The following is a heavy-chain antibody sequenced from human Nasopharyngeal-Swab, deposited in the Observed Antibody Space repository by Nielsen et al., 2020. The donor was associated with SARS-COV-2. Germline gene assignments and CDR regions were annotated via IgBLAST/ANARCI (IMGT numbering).Heavy chain of an antibody. CDR1: GYTFIGYY. Sequence: GSVKVSCKASGYTFIGYYMHWVRQAPGQGLEWMGIINPSGGSTSYAQKFQGRVTMTRDTSTITVYMELSSLRSEDTAVYYCARDLGGSYQYYYYGMDVWGQGTTVTVSS. J-gene: IGHJ6*02. CDR2: INPSGGST. V-gene: IGHV1-46*01. D-gene: IGHD1-26*01. CDR3: ARDLGGSYQYYYYGMDV.